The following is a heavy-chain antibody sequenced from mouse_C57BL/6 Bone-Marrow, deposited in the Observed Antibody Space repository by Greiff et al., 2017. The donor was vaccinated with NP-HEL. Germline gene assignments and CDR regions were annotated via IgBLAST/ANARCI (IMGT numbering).Heavy chain of an antibody. CDR3: ASSPQLRLFDY. CDR1: GYTFTSYW. CDR2: IDPTSGGT. V-gene: IGHV1-72*01. D-gene: IGHD3-2*02. Sequence: QVQLQQPGAELVKPGASVKLSCKASGYTFTSYWMHWVKQRPGRGLEWIGRIDPTSGGTKYNEKFKSKATLTVDKSSSPAYMQLRSLTSEDSSFYSCASSPQLRLFDYWGQGTTLTVSS. J-gene: IGHJ2*01.